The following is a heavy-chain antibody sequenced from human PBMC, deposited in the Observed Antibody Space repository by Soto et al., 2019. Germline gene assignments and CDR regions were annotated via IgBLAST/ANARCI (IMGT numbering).Heavy chain of an antibody. Sequence: GGSLRLSCAASGLTFSRYAMSWVRKAPGKGLEWVSAITGSGGSTHYADSVKGRFTISRDNSKSTLSLQMDSLRAEDTAVYYCAKTPYDYYYYYGMDVWGQGTTVTVSS. J-gene: IGHJ6*02. CDR1: GLTFSRYA. V-gene: IGHV3-23*01. CDR2: ITGSGGST. CDR3: AKTPYDYYYYYGMDV.